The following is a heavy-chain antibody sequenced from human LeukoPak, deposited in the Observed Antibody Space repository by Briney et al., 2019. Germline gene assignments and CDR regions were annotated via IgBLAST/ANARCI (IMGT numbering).Heavy chain of an antibody. CDR2: ISYDGSNK. D-gene: IGHD6-13*01. J-gene: IGHJ3*02. CDR3: AAAAGPNHDAFDI. V-gene: IGHV3-30-3*01. Sequence: PGGSLRLSCAASGFTFSSYAMHWVRQAPGKGLEWVAVISYDGSNKYYADSVKGRFTISRDNSKNTLYLQMNSLRAEDTAVYYCAAAAGPNHDAFDIWGQGTMVTVSS. CDR1: GFTFSSYA.